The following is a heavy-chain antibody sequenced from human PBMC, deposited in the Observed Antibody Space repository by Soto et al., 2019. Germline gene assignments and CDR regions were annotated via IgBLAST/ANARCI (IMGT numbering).Heavy chain of an antibody. Sequence: QVQLQESGPGLVKPSETLSLTCTVSGGSISSYYWSWIRQPPGKGLEWIGYIYYSGSTNYNPSLKSRVTISVDTSKNQFSLKLSSVTAADTAVYYCARHFWSGYWRWFDPWGQGTLVTVSS. CDR3: ARHFWSGYWRWFDP. V-gene: IGHV4-59*01. D-gene: IGHD3-3*02. J-gene: IGHJ5*02. CDR2: IYYSGST. CDR1: GGSISSYY.